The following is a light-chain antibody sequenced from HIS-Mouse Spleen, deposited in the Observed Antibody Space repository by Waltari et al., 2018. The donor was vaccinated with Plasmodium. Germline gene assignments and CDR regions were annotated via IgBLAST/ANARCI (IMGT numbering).Light chain of an antibody. CDR1: QSVSSSY. J-gene: IGKJ5*01. CDR2: GAS. V-gene: IGKV3-20*01. Sequence: EIVLTQSPGTLSLSPGERATLSCRASQSVSSSYLAWYQQKPGQAPRLLIYGASSRATGIPDRFSGSGSGTDFTLTISRLEPEDFAVYYCQQFNSYPQGTFGQGTRLEIK. CDR3: QQFNSYPQGT.